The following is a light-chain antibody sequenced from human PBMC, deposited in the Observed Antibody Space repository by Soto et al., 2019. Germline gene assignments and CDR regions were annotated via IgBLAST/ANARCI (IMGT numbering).Light chain of an antibody. CDR2: AAS. J-gene: IGKJ2*01. CDR1: QTISSY. V-gene: IGKV1-39*01. Sequence: DIQMTQSPSYLSASVGDRATITWRARQTISSYLNWYQQKPGKAPKLLIYAASSLQSGVPSRFSGSGSGTDFTLTISSLQPEDFATYYCQQSHSIPYTFGQGTKLEIK. CDR3: QQSHSIPYT.